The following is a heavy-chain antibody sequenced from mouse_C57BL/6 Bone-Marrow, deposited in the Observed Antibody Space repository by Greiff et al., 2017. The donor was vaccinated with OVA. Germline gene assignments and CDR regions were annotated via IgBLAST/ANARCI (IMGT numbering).Heavy chain of an antibody. V-gene: IGHV1-50*01. J-gene: IGHJ3*01. CDR2: IDPSDSYT. CDR3: ASAVFAY. CDR1: GYTFTSYW. Sequence: VQLQQPGAELVKPWASVKLSCKASGYTFTSYWMQWVKQRPGQGLEWIGEIDPSDSYTNYNQKFKGKATLTVDTSSSTAYMQLNSLTSEDSAVYYCASAVFAYWGQGTLVTVSA.